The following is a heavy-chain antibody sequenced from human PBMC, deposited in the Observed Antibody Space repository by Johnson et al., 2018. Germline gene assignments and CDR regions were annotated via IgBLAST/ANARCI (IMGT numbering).Heavy chain of an antibody. D-gene: IGHD3-22*01. Sequence: VQLVQSGGNLVQXGGSXRLXCAASGFTVSTNYMSWVRQAPGKGPEWVSVIYSGGGTNYADSVKGRFTISRDNSKKTLYLQMNSLRAEDTAVYYCAREDISGYYFRHWGQGTLVTVSS. CDR3: AREDISGYYFRH. J-gene: IGHJ1*01. CDR1: GFTVSTNY. V-gene: IGHV3-66*02. CDR2: IYSGGGT.